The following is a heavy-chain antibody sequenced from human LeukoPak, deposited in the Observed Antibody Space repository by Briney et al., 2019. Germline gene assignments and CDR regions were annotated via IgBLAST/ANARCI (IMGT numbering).Heavy chain of an antibody. CDR2: ITSGGTDS. Sequence: PGGSLRLSCAASGFPFSSYSMNWVRQAPGKGLVWVSRITSGGTDSIYADSVKGRFTVSRNNAENTVYLQMNSLRAEDTAVYHCVREGYGPGNYPYDSWGQGTLVTVSS. V-gene: IGHV3-74*01. J-gene: IGHJ4*02. CDR1: GFPFSSYS. D-gene: IGHD3-10*01. CDR3: VREGYGPGNYPYDS.